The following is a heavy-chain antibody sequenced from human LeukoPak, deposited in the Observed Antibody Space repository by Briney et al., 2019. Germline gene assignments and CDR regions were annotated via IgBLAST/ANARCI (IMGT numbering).Heavy chain of an antibody. J-gene: IGHJ5*02. CDR2: INPDSGGT. V-gene: IGHV1-2*02. CDR1: GYTFTSYY. CDR3: VREARAGNWFDP. Sequence: EASVKVSCKASGYTFTSYYIHWVRQAPGQGLEWMGWINPDSGGTNYAQQFQDRVTMTRDTSISTVYMDLSRLRSDDTAMYYCVREARAGNWFDPWGQGTLVIVSS.